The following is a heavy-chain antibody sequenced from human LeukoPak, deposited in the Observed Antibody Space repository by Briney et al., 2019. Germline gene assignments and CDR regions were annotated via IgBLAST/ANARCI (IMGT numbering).Heavy chain of an antibody. CDR3: ARETTADSIFYNWFDP. Sequence: SVKVSCKASGGTFSSYAISWVRQAPGQGLEWMGGIIPIFGTANYAQKFQGRVTITTDESTSTAYMELSSLRSEDTAVYYCARETTADSIFYNWFDPWGQGTLVTVSS. V-gene: IGHV1-69*05. CDR1: GGTFSSYA. J-gene: IGHJ5*02. D-gene: IGHD4-11*01. CDR2: IIPIFGTA.